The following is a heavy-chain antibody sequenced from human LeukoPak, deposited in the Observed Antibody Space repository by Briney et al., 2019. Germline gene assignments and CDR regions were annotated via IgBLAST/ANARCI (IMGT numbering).Heavy chain of an antibody. D-gene: IGHD6-13*01. CDR1: GGSISSSSYY. CDR2: IYYSGST. Sequence: SETLSLTCTVSGGSISSSSYYWGWIRQPPGKGLEWIGSIYYSGSTCYNPSLKSRVTISVDTSKNQFSLKLSSVTAADTAVYYRARRLAGTEDYWGQGTLVTVSS. CDR3: ARRLAGTEDY. V-gene: IGHV4-39*01. J-gene: IGHJ4*02.